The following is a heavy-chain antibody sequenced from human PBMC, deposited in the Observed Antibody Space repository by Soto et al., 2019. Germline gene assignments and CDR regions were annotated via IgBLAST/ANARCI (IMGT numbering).Heavy chain of an antibody. V-gene: IGHV3-66*01. J-gene: IGHJ6*02. D-gene: IGHD3-10*01. CDR1: GFTVSSNF. CDR3: ARDRGNSLYYYYGMDV. Sequence: EVQLVESGGGLVQPGGSLRLSCAASGFTVSSNFMSWVRQSPGKGLEWVSVIYSGGSIYYADSVKGRFIISRDNSKNTVYLQMNSLRAEDTAMYYCARDRGNSLYYYYGMDVWGQGTTVTVSS. CDR2: IYSGGSI.